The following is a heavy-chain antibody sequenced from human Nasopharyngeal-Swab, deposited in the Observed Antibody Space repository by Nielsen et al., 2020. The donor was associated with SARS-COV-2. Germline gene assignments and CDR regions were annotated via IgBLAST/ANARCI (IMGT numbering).Heavy chain of an antibody. J-gene: IGHJ4*02. V-gene: IGHV3-21*01. D-gene: IGHD3-22*01. CDR3: ARDKSVRN. Sequence: WIRQPPGKGLEWVSSISSSSSYIYYADSVKGRFTISRDNAKNSLYPQMNSLRAEDTAVYYCARDKSVRNWGQGTLVTVSS. CDR2: ISSSSSYI.